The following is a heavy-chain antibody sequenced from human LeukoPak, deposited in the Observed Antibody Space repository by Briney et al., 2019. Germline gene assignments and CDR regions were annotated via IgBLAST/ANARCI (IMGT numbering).Heavy chain of an antibody. CDR3: ARAGWELQRTTKTRFDY. CDR2: ISVYSSDT. Sequence: GASVKVTCKASGYTFTNNSVAWVRQAHGPGLEWMGWISVYSSDTNSAQRFLGRVTMTTDTSTTTAYIEWRSLTSDDTAVYYCARAGWELQRTTKTRFDYWGQGSLVTVSS. D-gene: IGHD1-26*01. V-gene: IGHV1-18*01. CDR1: GYTFTNNS. J-gene: IGHJ4*02.